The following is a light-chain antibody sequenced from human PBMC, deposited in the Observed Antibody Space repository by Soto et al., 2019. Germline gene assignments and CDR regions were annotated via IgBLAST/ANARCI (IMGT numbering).Light chain of an antibody. CDR2: GAS. V-gene: IGKV3-20*01. CDR3: QQYARSPLP. J-gene: IGKJ4*01. CDR1: QSVRSNY. Sequence: IVLTQSPGTLSLSSGERATLSCRASQSVRSNYLAWYQQKPGQAPRLLISGASSRDTGIPDRFGGSGSGTGVTLTISKLEPEDFAVYYCQQYARSPLPVGRGTKVDIK.